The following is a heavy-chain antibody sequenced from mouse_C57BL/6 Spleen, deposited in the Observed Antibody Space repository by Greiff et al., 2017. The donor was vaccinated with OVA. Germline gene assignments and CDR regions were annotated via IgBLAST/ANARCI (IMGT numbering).Heavy chain of an antibody. D-gene: IGHD3-2*02. V-gene: IGHV2-9-1*01. CDR3: AREGSSGYPYYAMDY. CDR2: IWTGGGT. CDR1: GFSLTSYA. Sequence: VKLQESGPGLVAPSQSLSITCTVSGFSLTSYAISWVRQPPGKGLEWLGVIWTGGGTNYNSAPKSSLSISKDNSKSQVFLKMNSLQTDDTAKYYCAREGSSGYPYYAMDYWGQGTSVTVSS. J-gene: IGHJ4*01.